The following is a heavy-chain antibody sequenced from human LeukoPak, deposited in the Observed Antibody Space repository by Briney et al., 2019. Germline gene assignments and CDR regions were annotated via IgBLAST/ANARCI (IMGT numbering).Heavy chain of an antibody. CDR2: IHKNAIT. D-gene: IGHD3-10*02. CDR1: GFTFDDYG. CDR3: ARSLRVRGVPDYMDV. V-gene: IGHV3-53*01. Sequence: GGSLRLSCAASGFTFDDYGMSWVRQAPGKGLEWVSVIHKNAITHYADIVKGRFTISRDNSKNMLYLQMNSLRAEDTAVYYCARSLRVRGVPDYMDVWGKGTTVIISS. J-gene: IGHJ6*03.